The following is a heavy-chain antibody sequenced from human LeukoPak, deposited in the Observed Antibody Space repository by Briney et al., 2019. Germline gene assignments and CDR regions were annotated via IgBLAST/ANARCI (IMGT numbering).Heavy chain of an antibody. J-gene: IGHJ4*02. D-gene: IGHD5-12*01. V-gene: IGHV3-21*01. CDR2: ISSSSPYI. CDR1: GFTFSDYS. CDR3: ARGNRGYDSIDY. Sequence: PGGSLRLSCAASGFTFSDYSMNWVRQAPGKGLEWVASISSSSPYIYYTDSVKGRFTISRDNAKNSLYLQMNSLRAEDTAVYYCARGNRGYDSIDYWGRGTLVTVSS.